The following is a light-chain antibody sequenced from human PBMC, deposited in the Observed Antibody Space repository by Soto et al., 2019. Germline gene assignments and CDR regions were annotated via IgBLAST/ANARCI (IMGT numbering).Light chain of an antibody. Sequence: ETLMTQSPANLSLSPGETATLSCRARQSISTNLAWYQQKLGQARRLLIDGASTRATGIPARFSGSGSGTEFALTITGLQSEDSAIYYCHQYHGWPWTFGQGTKVDIK. CDR3: HQYHGWPWT. CDR1: QSISTN. J-gene: IGKJ1*01. CDR2: GAS. V-gene: IGKV3D-15*01.